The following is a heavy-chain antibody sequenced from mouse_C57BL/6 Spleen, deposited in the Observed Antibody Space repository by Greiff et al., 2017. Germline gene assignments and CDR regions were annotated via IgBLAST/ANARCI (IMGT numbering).Heavy chain of an antibody. CDR1: GYTFTDYE. Sequence: QVQLQQSGAELVRPGASVTLSCKASGYTFTDYEMHWVKQTPVHGLEWIGAIDPETGGTAYNQKFKGKAIRTADKSSSTAYMELRSLTSEDSAVYYCTRSGSGYTYWGQGTLVTVSA. D-gene: IGHD3-2*02. CDR2: IDPETGGT. CDR3: TRSGSGYTY. V-gene: IGHV1-15*01. J-gene: IGHJ3*01.